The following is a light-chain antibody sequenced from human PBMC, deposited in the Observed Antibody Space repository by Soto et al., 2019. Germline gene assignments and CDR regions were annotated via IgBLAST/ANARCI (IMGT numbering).Light chain of an antibody. J-gene: IGKJ1*01. CDR1: QSVSTN. Sequence: IQMTQSPSSLSASVGDRANITCRASQSVSTNLDWYQQRPGKAPNLLIFAASSLQSGVPSRFSGSGSGTDFPLTISRLQPEDFATYYCQQRYSTLWTFGQGTKVDIK. V-gene: IGKV1-39*01. CDR3: QQRYSTLWT. CDR2: AAS.